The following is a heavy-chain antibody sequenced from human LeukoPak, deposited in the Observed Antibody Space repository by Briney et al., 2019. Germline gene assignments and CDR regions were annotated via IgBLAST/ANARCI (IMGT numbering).Heavy chain of an antibody. D-gene: IGHD5-18*01. CDR3: AKDIPGYSYGYVDY. Sequence: GGSLRLSCAASGFTFSNYGMHWVRQAPGKGLEWVAFISYDGSNEYSADSVKGRFTISRDSSKNTLYLQMNSLRAEETAVYYCAKDIPGYSYGYVDYCGQGTLGTVSS. J-gene: IGHJ4*02. CDR2: ISYDGSNE. CDR1: GFTFSNYG. V-gene: IGHV3-30*18.